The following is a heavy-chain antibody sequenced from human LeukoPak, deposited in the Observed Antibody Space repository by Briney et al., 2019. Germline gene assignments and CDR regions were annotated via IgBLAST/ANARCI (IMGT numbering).Heavy chain of an antibody. CDR1: GGTFSSYA. CDR2: IIPILGIA. Sequence: ASVKVSCKASGGTFSSYAISWVRQAPGQGLEWMGRIIPILGIANYAQKFQGRVTMTRNTSISTAYMELSSLRPEDTAVYYCARASTEYYDFWSGYWLNYFDYWGQGTLVTVSS. J-gene: IGHJ4*02. D-gene: IGHD3-3*01. V-gene: IGHV1-69*04. CDR3: ARASTEYYDFWSGYWLNYFDY.